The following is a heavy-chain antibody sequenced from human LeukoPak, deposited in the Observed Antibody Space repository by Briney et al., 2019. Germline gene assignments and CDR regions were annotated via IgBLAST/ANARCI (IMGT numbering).Heavy chain of an antibody. CDR1: GYTFTSYG. D-gene: IGHD3-10*01. V-gene: IGHV1-18*01. J-gene: IGHJ6*02. CDR2: ISAYNGNT. CDR3: ARSYYYGSGSYYPHYYYSGMDV. Sequence: ASVRVSCTASGYTFTSYGMSWVRQAPGKGLEWMGWISAYNGNTNYAQKLQGRVTLTTDPSTSTAYMQLRSLRSDDTAVYYCARSYYYGSGSYYPHYYYSGMDVWGQGTPVTVSS.